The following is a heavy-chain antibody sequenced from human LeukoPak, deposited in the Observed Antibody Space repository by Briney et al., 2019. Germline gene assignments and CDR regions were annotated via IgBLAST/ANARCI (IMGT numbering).Heavy chain of an antibody. Sequence: SETLSLTCTVSGGSIYSYYWSWIRQPPGKGLEWIGYIYYNGSTKYNPSLKSRITISVDTSKNQFSPYLNSVTAGDTAVYFCSRGLRFSSWGQGTLVIVSS. V-gene: IGHV4-59*01. CDR2: IYYNGST. D-gene: IGHD3-3*01. CDR1: GGSIYSYY. J-gene: IGHJ5*02. CDR3: SRGLRFSS.